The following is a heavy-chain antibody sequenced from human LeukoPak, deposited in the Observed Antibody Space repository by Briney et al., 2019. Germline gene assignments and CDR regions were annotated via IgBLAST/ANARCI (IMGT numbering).Heavy chain of an antibody. V-gene: IGHV2-5*02. CDR2: IYWDDDK. CDR1: GFSLSTSGVG. D-gene: IGHD3-10*01. J-gene: IGHJ4*02. Sequence: SGPTLVNPTQTLTLTCTFSGFSLSTSGVGVGWIRQPPGKALEWLALIYWDDDKRYSPSLKSRLTITEDTSKNQVVPTMTNMDPVDTATYYCAHSLWFGDLLPYFDYWGQGTLVTVSS. CDR3: AHSLWFGDLLPYFDY.